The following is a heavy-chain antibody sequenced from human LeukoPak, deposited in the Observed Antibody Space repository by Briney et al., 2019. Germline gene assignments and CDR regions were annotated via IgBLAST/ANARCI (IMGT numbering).Heavy chain of an antibody. D-gene: IGHD6-13*01. Sequence: ASVKVSCKASGYTFTSYDINWVRQATGQGLEWMGWMNPNSGNTGYAQKFQGRVTMTRNTSISTAYMELSSLRSEDTAVYYCAISGYSSNYAFDIWGQGTMVTVSS. J-gene: IGHJ3*02. V-gene: IGHV1-8*01. CDR2: MNPNSGNT. CDR3: AISGYSSNYAFDI. CDR1: GYTFTSYD.